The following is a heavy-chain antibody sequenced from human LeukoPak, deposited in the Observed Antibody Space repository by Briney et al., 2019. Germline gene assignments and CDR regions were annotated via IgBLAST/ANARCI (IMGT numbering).Heavy chain of an antibody. V-gene: IGHV3-30*04. CDR1: GFTFSSYA. D-gene: IGHD4-23*01. J-gene: IGHJ3*02. CDR3: ARDCGGNSVGAFDI. CDR2: ISYDGSNK. Sequence: GGSLRLSCAASGFTFSSYAMLWVRQAPGKGLEWVAVISYDGSNKYYADSVKGRFTISRDNSKNTLYLQMNSLRAEDTAVYYCARDCGGNSVGAFDIWGQGTMVTVSS.